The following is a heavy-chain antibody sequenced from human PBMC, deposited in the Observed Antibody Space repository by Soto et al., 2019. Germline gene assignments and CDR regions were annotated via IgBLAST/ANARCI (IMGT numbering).Heavy chain of an antibody. V-gene: IGHV4-39*07. CDR2: MFYSGLT. J-gene: IGHJ4*02. CDR3: ARDSGGYFDWLSHGFDY. CDR1: GYSVTSSDYY. D-gene: IGHD3-9*01. Sequence: PSETLSLTCSVSGYSVTSSDYYWAWIRQPPGKGLEWIGSMFYSGLTNYNPSLKSRVTMSVDTSKNQFSLKLSSVTAADTAVYYCARDSGGYFDWLSHGFDYWGQGTLVTVSS.